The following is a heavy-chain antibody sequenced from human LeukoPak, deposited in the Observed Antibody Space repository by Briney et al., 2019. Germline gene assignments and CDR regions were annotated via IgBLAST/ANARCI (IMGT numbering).Heavy chain of an antibody. J-gene: IGHJ4*02. Sequence: GGSLRLSCVASGFTFSSYTVNWVRQTPGKGLEWVSSISGSSYYIYYADSVRGRFTISRDNAENSAYLQMNSLRAEDTAVYYCARGGGSCDYWGQGTLVTVSS. CDR3: ARGGGSCDY. D-gene: IGHD2-15*01. CDR2: ISGSSYYI. CDR1: GFTFSSYT. V-gene: IGHV3-21*01.